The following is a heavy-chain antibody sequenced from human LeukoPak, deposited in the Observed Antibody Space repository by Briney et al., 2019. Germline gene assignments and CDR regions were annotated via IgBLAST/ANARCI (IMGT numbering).Heavy chain of an antibody. CDR3: AAMTTVTMYSYFFDS. V-gene: IGHV4-39*07. D-gene: IGHD4-17*01. Sequence: SETLSLTCTVSGDSITGYYWGWIRQPPGKGLEWIGNIYYTGNTYYNASLKSRVTISVDSSTNHFSLRLTSVTAADTAIYYCAAMTTVTMYSYFFDSWGQGTLLTVSS. J-gene: IGHJ4*02. CDR1: GDSITGYY. CDR2: IYYTGNT.